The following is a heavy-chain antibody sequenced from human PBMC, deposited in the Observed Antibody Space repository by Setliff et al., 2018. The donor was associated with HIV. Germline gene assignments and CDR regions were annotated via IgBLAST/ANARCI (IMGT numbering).Heavy chain of an antibody. Sequence: GESLKISCVASGLALNNNISTNWMHWVRQAPGKGLEWVARINSDGSTVEHAGAVKGRLTISRDNARNTLYLEMNSLRVEDAAMYYCVRVAGFSSSWFAYWGQGTLVTVSS. CDR3: VRVAGFSSSWFAY. V-gene: IGHV3-74*03. CDR1: GLALNNNISTNW. CDR2: INSDGSTV. J-gene: IGHJ5*01. D-gene: IGHD6-13*01.